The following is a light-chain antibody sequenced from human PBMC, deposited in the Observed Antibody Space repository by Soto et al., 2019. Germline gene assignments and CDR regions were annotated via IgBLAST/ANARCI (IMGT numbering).Light chain of an antibody. V-gene: IGKV3-11*01. Sequence: EIVLTQSPATLSLSPGERATLSCRASQSVSIYLAWYHQKPGQAPRLLIYDASNRATGIPARFSGSGSGTAFTLTISSLEPEDFAVYYCQQRSNWPQLTFGGGTKVEIK. CDR3: QQRSNWPQLT. CDR1: QSVSIY. CDR2: DAS. J-gene: IGKJ4*01.